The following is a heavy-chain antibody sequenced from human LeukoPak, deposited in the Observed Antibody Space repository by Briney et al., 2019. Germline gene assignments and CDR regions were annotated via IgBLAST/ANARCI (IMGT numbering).Heavy chain of an antibody. J-gene: IGHJ3*02. D-gene: IGHD2-2*02. CDR1: GFTFSSYS. V-gene: IGHV3-21*01. CDR3: ARALYCSSTSCYTNDAFDI. CDR2: ISSSSSYI. Sequence: PGGSLRVSCAASGFTFSSYSMNWVRQARGKGLEWVSSISSSSSYIYYADSVKGRFTISRDNAKNSLYLQMNSLRAEDTAVYYCARALYCSSTSCYTNDAFDIWGQGTMVTVSS.